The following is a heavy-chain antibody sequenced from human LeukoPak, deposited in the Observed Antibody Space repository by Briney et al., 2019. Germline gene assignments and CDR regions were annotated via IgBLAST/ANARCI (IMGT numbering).Heavy chain of an antibody. CDR1: GFTVSNNY. D-gene: IGHD3-22*01. CDR2: IYSGGST. CDR3: ARDSRQDYYDSSGYLWFAFDI. J-gene: IGHJ3*02. V-gene: IGHV3-53*01. Sequence: GGSLRLSCAASGFTVSNNYMSWVRQAPGKGLDWVSVIYSGGSTYYADSVKGRFTISRDNSKNTLYLQMNSLRAEDTAVYYCARDSRQDYYDSSGYLWFAFDIWGQGTMVTVSS.